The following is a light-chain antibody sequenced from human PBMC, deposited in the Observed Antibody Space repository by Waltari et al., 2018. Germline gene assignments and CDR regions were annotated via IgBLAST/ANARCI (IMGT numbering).Light chain of an antibody. V-gene: IGLV3-1*01. CDR2: QDT. CDR1: QLGDKY. CDR3: QAWDSSFVV. J-gene: IGLJ2*01. Sequence: SYELTQPPSVSVSPGHTASITCSGDQLGDKYACWYQQRPGQSPVLVIYQDTKRPSGSPERFSGYNYGNTATLSISGTQAMDEADYYGQAWDSSFVVLGGGTKLTVL.